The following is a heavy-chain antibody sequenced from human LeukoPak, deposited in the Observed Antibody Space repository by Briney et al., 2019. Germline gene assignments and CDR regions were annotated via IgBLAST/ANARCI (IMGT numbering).Heavy chain of an antibody. V-gene: IGHV1-2*02. CDR1: GYTFTGYY. CDR2: INPNSGGT. J-gene: IGHJ4*02. CDR3: ARVFSGYEQMIDY. Sequence: SVKVSCKASGYTFTGYYMHWVRQAPGQGLEWMGWINPNSGGTNYAQKFQGRVTMTRDTSISTAYMELSRLRSDDTAVYYCARVFSGYEQMIDYWGQGTLVTVSS. D-gene: IGHD5-12*01.